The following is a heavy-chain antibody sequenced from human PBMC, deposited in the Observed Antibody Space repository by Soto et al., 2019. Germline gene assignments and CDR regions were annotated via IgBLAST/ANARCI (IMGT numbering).Heavy chain of an antibody. CDR1: GGAVSSGDYS. CDR3: ARYHDRSGYRYNWFDP. D-gene: IGHD3-22*01. Sequence: QLQLQESGSGLVKPSQTLSLTCAVSGGAVSSGDYSWSWLRQPPGKGLELTGYIYQTGNTYYNPSPXSXAXIAXDKSKNQISLKLSSVTAADTAVYYCARYHDRSGYRYNWFDPWGQGTLVTVSS. V-gene: IGHV4-30-2*01. CDR2: IYQTGNT. J-gene: IGHJ5*02.